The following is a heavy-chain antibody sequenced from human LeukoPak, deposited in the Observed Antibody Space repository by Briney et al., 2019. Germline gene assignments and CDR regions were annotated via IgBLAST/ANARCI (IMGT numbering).Heavy chain of an antibody. J-gene: IGHJ4*02. V-gene: IGHV3-23*01. D-gene: IGHD3-10*01. CDR1: GFTVSSNY. CDR3: AKDEAGYYGSGTFDY. CDR2: ISGSGGST. Sequence: GGSLRLSCAASGFTVSSNYMSWVRQAPGKGLEWVSAISGSGGSTYYADSVKGRFTISRDNSKNTLYLQMNSLRAEDTAVYYCAKDEAGYYGSGTFDYWGQGTLVTVSS.